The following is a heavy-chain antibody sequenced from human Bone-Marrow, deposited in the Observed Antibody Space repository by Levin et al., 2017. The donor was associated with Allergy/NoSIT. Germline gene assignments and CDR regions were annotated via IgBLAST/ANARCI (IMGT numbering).Heavy chain of an antibody. CDR3: ARGRRYYYGSGSYFNWFDP. D-gene: IGHD3-10*01. V-gene: IGHV4-34*01. J-gene: IGHJ5*02. Sequence: SQTLSLTCAVYGGSFSGYYWSWIRQPPGKGLEWIGEINHSGSTNYNPSLKSRVTISVDTSKNQFSLKLSSVTAADTAVYYCARGRRYYYGSGSYFNWFDPWGQGTLVTVSS. CDR1: GGSFSGYY. CDR2: INHSGST.